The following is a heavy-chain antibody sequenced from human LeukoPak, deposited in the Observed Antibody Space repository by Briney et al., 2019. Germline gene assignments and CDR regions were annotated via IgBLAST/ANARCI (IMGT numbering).Heavy chain of an antibody. CDR3: ARYSSSWFQPFDY. D-gene: IGHD6-13*01. CDR1: GYTFASYD. J-gene: IGHJ4*02. V-gene: IGHV1-8*01. Sequence: ASVKVSCKASGYTFASYDINWVRQATGQGLEWMGWMNPNSGNTGYAQKFQGRVTMTRNTSISTAYMELSSLRSEDTAVYYCARYSSSWFQPFDYWGQGTLVTVSS. CDR2: MNPNSGNT.